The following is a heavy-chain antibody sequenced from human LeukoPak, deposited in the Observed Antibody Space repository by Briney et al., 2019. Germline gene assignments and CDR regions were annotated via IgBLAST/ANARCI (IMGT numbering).Heavy chain of an antibody. CDR1: GYTFTSYY. J-gene: IGHJ4*02. V-gene: IGHV1-46*01. D-gene: IGHD5-24*01. CDR3: ARALRMERWLQLVGY. CDR2: INPSGGST. Sequence: ASVKVSCKASGYTFTSYYMHWVRQAPGQGLEGMGIINPSGGSTIYAQKFQGRVTMTRDTSTSTVYMELSSLRSEDTAVYYCARALRMERWLQLVGYWGQGTLVTVSS.